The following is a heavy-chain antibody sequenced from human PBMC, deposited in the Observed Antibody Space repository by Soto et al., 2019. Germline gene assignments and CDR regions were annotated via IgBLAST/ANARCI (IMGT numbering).Heavy chain of an antibody. Sequence: EVQLLESGGGLVQPGGSLRLSCAASGFTFSSYAMCWVRQAPGKGLEWVSSISVSGGSTYYADSVKGRFTSSRDNSKNSLYLQMNSLRAEDTAVYYCAKEVGGGYFDYWGQGTLVTVSS. J-gene: IGHJ4*02. CDR2: ISVSGGST. D-gene: IGHD1-26*01. CDR1: GFTFSSYA. V-gene: IGHV3-23*01. CDR3: AKEVGGGYFDY.